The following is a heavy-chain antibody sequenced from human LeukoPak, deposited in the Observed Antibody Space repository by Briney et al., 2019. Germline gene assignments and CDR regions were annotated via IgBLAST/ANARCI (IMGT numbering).Heavy chain of an antibody. J-gene: IGHJ3*02. CDR1: GYTFTSYG. CDR3: ARVRVSSSLRGAFDI. CDR2: ISAYNGNT. V-gene: IGHV1-18*01. D-gene: IGHD6-13*01. Sequence: GASVKVSCKASGYTFTSYGISWVRQAPGQGLEWMGWISAYNGNTNYAQKLQGRVTMTTDTSTSTAYMELRSLRSGDTAVYYCARVRVSSSLRGAFDIWGQGTMVTVSS.